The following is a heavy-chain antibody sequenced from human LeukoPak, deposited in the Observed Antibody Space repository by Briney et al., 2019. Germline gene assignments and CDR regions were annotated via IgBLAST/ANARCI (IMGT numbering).Heavy chain of an antibody. CDR1: GFSFDYG. V-gene: IGHV3-20*04. D-gene: IGHD3-10*01. J-gene: IGHJ4*02. CDR2: INWNGGST. CDR3: ARGGLGSGSFDY. Sequence: GGSLRLSCVGSGFSFDYGMSWVRQAPGKGLEWVSTINWNGGSTFYADSVKGRFTISRDNTKNSLYLQMNSLRAEDTAFYYCARGGLGSGSFDYWGQGVLVTVSS.